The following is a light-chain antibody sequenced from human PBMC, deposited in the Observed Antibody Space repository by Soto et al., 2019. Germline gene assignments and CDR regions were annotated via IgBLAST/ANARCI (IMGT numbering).Light chain of an antibody. CDR3: QQYNSHSGYT. Sequence: DIQMTQSPSTLSASVGDRVTITCRASQSTSIWLAWYQQKPGKAPKLLIYDASSLESGVPSRFSGSRSGTEFTLTISSLQPDDFATYYCQQYNSHSGYTFGQGTRLEI. V-gene: IGKV1-5*01. J-gene: IGKJ2*01. CDR1: QSTSIW. CDR2: DAS.